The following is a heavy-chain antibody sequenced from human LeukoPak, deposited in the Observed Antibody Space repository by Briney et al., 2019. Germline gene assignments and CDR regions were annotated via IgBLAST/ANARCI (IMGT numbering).Heavy chain of an antibody. CDR1: GYTFTSYG. J-gene: IGHJ4*02. Sequence: ASVKVPCKASGYTFTSYGISWVRQAPGQGLEWMGWISAYNGNTNYAQKLQGRVTMTTDTSTSTAYMELRSLRSDDTAVYYCARDRGIVGATKSFDYWGQGTLVTVSS. D-gene: IGHD1-26*01. CDR3: ARDRGIVGATKSFDY. V-gene: IGHV1-18*01. CDR2: ISAYNGNT.